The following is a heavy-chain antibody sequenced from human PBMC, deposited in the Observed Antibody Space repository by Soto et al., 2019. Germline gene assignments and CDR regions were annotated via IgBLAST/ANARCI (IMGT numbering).Heavy chain of an antibody. CDR3: ASGGTYYYDSSGIFDY. V-gene: IGHV4-39*01. J-gene: IGHJ4*02. CDR1: GGSISSSSYY. D-gene: IGHD3-22*01. CDR2: IYYSGST. Sequence: SETLSLTCTFSGGSISSSSYYWGWIRQPPGKGLEWIGSIYYSGSTYYNPSLKSRVTISVDTSKNQFSLKLSSVTAADTAVYYCASGGTYYYDSSGIFDYWGQGTLVTVSS.